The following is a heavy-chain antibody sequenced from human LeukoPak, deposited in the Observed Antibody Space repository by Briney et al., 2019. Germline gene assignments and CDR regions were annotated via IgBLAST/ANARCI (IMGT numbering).Heavy chain of an antibody. CDR3: AREKRRLVDY. CDR2: ISGSGGST. V-gene: IGHV3-23*01. D-gene: IGHD6-25*01. Sequence: GGSLRLSCAASGFTFSSYAMSWVRQAPGKGLEWVSAISGSGGSTYYADSVRGRFTISRDNSRNSLYLQIDSLRTEDTALYYCAREKRRLVDYWGQGTLVTVSS. J-gene: IGHJ4*02. CDR1: GFTFSSYA.